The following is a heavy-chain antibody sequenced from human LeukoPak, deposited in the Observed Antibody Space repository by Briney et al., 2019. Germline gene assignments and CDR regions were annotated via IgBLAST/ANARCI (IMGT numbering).Heavy chain of an antibody. CDR2: IYTSGRT. D-gene: IGHD3-9*01. Sequence: PSQTLSLTCTVSGVSISSGSYYWSWIRQPAGKGLEWFGRIYTSGRTIYNPSFKSRVTISVDTSKNQFSLKLSSVTAADTAVYYCAREIAYYDILTGYSPYYYYGMDVWGQGTTVTVSS. V-gene: IGHV4-61*02. CDR3: AREIAYYDILTGYSPYYYYGMDV. CDR1: GVSISSGSYY. J-gene: IGHJ6*02.